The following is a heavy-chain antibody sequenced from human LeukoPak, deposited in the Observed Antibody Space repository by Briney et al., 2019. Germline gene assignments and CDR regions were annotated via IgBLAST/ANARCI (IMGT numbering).Heavy chain of an antibody. D-gene: IGHD2-15*01. CDR3: ARGRRSAEGNCSGGSCYSPFDY. V-gene: IGHV4-38-2*01. CDR1: GYSISSGYY. J-gene: IGHJ4*02. Sequence: PSDTLSLTCAVSGYSISSGYYWGWIRQSPGKGLEWIGSIYHSGSTYYNPAPKSRVTISIDTPRNQFSLKMSSVTVADTAVYYCARGRRSAEGNCSGGSCYSPFDYWGQGTLVTVSS. CDR2: IYHSGST.